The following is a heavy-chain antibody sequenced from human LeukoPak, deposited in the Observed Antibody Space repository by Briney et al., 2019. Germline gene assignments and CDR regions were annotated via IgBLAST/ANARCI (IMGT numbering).Heavy chain of an antibody. Sequence: GGSLRLSCAASGFIFKNYAMNWVRQAPGKGLEWVSAITSSGGSTYYADSVKGRFTISRDNSKNTLYLQMNSLRAEDTAVYYCARDQKGYFDYWGQGTLVTVSS. CDR2: ITSSGGST. J-gene: IGHJ4*02. V-gene: IGHV3-23*01. CDR1: GFIFKNYA. CDR3: ARDQKGYFDY.